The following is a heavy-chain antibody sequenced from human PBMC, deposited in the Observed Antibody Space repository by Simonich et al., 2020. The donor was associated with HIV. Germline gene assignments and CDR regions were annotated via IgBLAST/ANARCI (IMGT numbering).Heavy chain of an antibody. J-gene: IGHJ4*02. D-gene: IGHD2-2*01. CDR1: GASFSGYY. V-gene: IGHV4-34*01. CDR2: INHSGST. CDR3: ARGFYQRLYYFDY. Sequence: QVQLQQWGAGLLKTSETLSLTCAVYGASFSGYYWSWIRQPPGKGLEWIGEINHSGSTNYNPSLNSRVTISVDTSKNQFSLKLSSVTAADTAVYYCARGFYQRLYYFDYWGQGTLVTVSS.